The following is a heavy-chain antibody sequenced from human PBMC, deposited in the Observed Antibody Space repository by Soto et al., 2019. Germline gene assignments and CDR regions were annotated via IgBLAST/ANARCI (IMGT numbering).Heavy chain of an antibody. CDR3: ARLPPTVTTDYAFDI. D-gene: IGHD4-17*01. CDR1: GYSFTSYW. Sequence: GESLKISCKGSGYSFTSYWIGWVRQMPGKGLEWMGIICPGDSDTRYSPSFQGQVTISADKSISTAYLQWSSLKASDTAMYYCARLPPTVTTDYAFDIWGQGTMVTVSS. V-gene: IGHV5-51*01. J-gene: IGHJ3*02. CDR2: ICPGDSDT.